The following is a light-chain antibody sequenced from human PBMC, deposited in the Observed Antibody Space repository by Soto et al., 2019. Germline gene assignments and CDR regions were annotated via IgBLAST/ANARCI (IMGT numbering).Light chain of an antibody. V-gene: IGLV2-18*01. J-gene: IGLJ3*02. CDR2: QVS. Sequence: QLVLTQPPSVSGSPGQSVTISCTGTSIDVGNFDLVSWYQQPPGTAPKLLIYQVSNRPSGVPDRFSGSQSGNTASLTISGLQAEDEADYYCSLKTSRVTWVFGGGTKLTVL. CDR3: SLKTSRVTWV. CDR1: SIDVGNFDL.